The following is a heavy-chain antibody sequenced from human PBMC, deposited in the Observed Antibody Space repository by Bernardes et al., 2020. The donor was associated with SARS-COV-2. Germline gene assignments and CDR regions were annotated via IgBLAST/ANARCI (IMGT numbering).Heavy chain of an antibody. D-gene: IGHD3-16*01. Sequence: ASVKVSCKASGYTFTSYGISWVRQAPGQGLEWMGWISAYNGNTNYAQKLQGRVTMTTDTSTSTAYMELRSLRSDDTAVYYCAREGLMGDYVWGSPEKNDAFDIWGQGTMVTVSS. J-gene: IGHJ3*02. CDR2: ISAYNGNT. CDR1: GYTFTSYG. V-gene: IGHV1-18*01. CDR3: AREGLMGDYVWGSPEKNDAFDI.